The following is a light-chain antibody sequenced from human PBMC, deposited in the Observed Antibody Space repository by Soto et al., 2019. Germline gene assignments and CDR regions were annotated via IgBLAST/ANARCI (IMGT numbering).Light chain of an antibody. Sequence: DIQLTQSPSFLSSSLGDRVTITCLASQSISSYLNWYQQKPGKAPKLLIYAASSLQSGVPSRFSGSGSGTDFTLTISSLQPEDFATYYCQQSYSTSWTFGQGTTVDIK. CDR2: AAS. CDR1: QSISSY. CDR3: QQSYSTSWT. V-gene: IGKV1-39*01. J-gene: IGKJ1*01.